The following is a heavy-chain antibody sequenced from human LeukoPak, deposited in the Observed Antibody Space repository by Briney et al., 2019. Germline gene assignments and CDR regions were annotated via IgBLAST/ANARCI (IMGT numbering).Heavy chain of an antibody. V-gene: IGHV3-30*19. Sequence: GGSLRLSCAASRFTFSSYGMHWVRQAPGKGLEWVAYIQYDGSNEQYADSVKGRFSISRDSSKNILYLQMNSLRAEDTAVYYCARSRGSGEWIYYDSSGADDAFDIWGQGTMVTVSS. CDR3: ARSRGSGEWIYYDSSGADDAFDI. CDR1: RFTFSSYG. CDR2: IQYDGSNE. D-gene: IGHD3-22*01. J-gene: IGHJ3*02.